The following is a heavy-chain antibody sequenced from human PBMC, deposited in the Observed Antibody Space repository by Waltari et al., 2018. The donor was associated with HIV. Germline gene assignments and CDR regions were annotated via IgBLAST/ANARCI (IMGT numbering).Heavy chain of an antibody. V-gene: IGHV3-66*01. CDR2: IYSGGST. Sequence: EVQLVESGGGLVQPGGSLRLSCAASGFTVSSNYMSWVRQAPGKGVKWVLVIYSGGSTCCADSVKGRFTISRDNSKNTLYLQMNSLRAEDTAVYYCASIAYCGGDCYPRGMDVWGQGTTVTVSS. D-gene: IGHD2-21*02. CDR1: GFTVSSNY. J-gene: IGHJ6*02. CDR3: ASIAYCGGDCYPRGMDV.